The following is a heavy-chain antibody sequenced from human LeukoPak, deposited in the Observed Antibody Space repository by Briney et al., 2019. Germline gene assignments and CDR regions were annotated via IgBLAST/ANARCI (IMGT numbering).Heavy chain of an antibody. Sequence: GGSLRLSCVASGFTFTRYWMTWVRQAPGTGLELVANIKEDGSEKYYVDSVKGRFTISRDNAKNSLYLQMNSLRAEDTAVYYCARDRLWGYCSGGSCYSDYWGQGTLVTVSS. CDR1: GFTFTRYW. CDR3: ARDRLWGYCSGGSCYSDY. CDR2: IKEDGSEK. D-gene: IGHD2-15*01. J-gene: IGHJ4*02. V-gene: IGHV3-7*01.